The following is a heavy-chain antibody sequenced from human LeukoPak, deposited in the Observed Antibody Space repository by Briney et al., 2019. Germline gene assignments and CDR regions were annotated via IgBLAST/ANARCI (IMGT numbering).Heavy chain of an antibody. D-gene: IGHD6-13*01. J-gene: IGHJ4*02. CDR1: GGSLTVYY. V-gene: IGHV4-34*01. CDR2: INHSGST. Sequence: KPSETLSLTCAVYGGSLTVYYWSRIRQPPGKGLEWIGEINHSGSTNYNPSLESRVTISVDTSKNQFSLKLSSVSAADTAVYYCARNAYSSSWYGYYFDYWGQGTLVTVSS. CDR3: ARNAYSSSWYGYYFDY.